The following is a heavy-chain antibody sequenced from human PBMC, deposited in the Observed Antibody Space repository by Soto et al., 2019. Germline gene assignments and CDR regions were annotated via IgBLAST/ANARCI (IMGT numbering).Heavy chain of an antibody. CDR2: IKNKANSYTT. Sequence: EVQLVESGGGLVQPGGSLRLSCAASGFTFSAHYMDWVRQAPGKGLEWVGRIKNKANSYTTEYAASVEGRFTISREDSQNSLYLQMNSLKTEDTVVYYCAIVSLVGPSGGRYFDYWGQGSQVAVSS. CDR3: AIVSLVGPSGGRYFDY. D-gene: IGHD1-26*01. J-gene: IGHJ4*02. V-gene: IGHV3-72*01. CDR1: GFTFSAHY.